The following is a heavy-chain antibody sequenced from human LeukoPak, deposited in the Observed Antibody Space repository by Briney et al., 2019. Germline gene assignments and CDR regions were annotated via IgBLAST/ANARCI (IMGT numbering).Heavy chain of an antibody. CDR3: ARKCCSGGSCYWVDDY. Sequence: PGGSLRLSCAASGFTVSSNHMSWVRQAPGKGLEWVSLIYSGGGTYYADSVKGRFTISRDDSKNTLSLQMNSLRAEDTAVYYCARKCCSGGSCYWVDDYWGQGTLVTVSS. CDR2: IYSGGGT. D-gene: IGHD2-15*01. V-gene: IGHV3-53*01. CDR1: GFTVSSNH. J-gene: IGHJ4*02.